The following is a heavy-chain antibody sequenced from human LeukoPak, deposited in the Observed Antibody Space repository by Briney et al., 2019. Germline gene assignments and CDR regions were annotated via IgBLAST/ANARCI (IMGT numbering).Heavy chain of an antibody. Sequence: GKSLRLSCAASGFTFSSYGMHWVRQAPGKGLEWVAVTSYDGSNKYYADSVKGRFTISRDNAKNTLYLQMNSLRAEDTAVYYCARDQAGAFDMWGQGTMVTVSS. V-gene: IGHV3-30*03. CDR1: GFTFSSYG. J-gene: IGHJ3*02. D-gene: IGHD3-10*01. CDR2: TSYDGSNK. CDR3: ARDQAGAFDM.